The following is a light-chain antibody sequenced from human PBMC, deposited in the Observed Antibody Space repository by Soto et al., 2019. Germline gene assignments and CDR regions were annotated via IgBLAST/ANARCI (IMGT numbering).Light chain of an antibody. CDR1: QSVSSSY. J-gene: IGKJ1*01. CDR3: QPYGTSPWT. Sequence: EIVLTQSPGTLSLSPGERATLSCRASQSVSSSYLAWYQQKPGQAPRLLIYGASSRATGIPDTFSGSGSGTDFTLTITRLEPEDFAVYYCQPYGTSPWTFGEGTNIEIK. V-gene: IGKV3-20*01. CDR2: GAS.